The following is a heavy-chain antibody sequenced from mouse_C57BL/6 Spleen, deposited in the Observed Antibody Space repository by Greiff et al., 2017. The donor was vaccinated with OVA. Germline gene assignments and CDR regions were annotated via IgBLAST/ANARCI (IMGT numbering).Heavy chain of an antibody. V-gene: IGHV1-80*01. J-gene: IGHJ2*01. CDR2: IYPGDGDT. CDR1: GYAFSSYW. D-gene: IGHD1-1*01. Sequence: QVQLKESGAELVKPGASVKISCKASGYAFSSYWMNWVKQRPGKGLEWIGQIYPGDGDTNYNGKFKGKATLTADKSSSTAYMQLSSLTSEDSAVYFWARRDYGSSYGYFDYWGQGTTLTVSS. CDR3: ARRDYGSSYGYFDY.